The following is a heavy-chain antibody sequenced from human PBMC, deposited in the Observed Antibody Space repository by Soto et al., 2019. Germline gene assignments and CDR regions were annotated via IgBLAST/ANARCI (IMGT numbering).Heavy chain of an antibody. CDR3: ARDLESYCSGGCCYVYYYGMDV. Sequence: GGSLRLSCAASGFTFSSYAMHWVRQAPGKGLEWVAVISYDGRNKYYADSVKGRFTISRDNSKNTLYLQMNSLRAEDTAVYYCARDLESYCSGGCCYVYYYGMDVWGQGTMVTVSS. CDR1: GFTFSSYA. V-gene: IGHV3-30*04. D-gene: IGHD2-15*01. J-gene: IGHJ6*02. CDR2: ISYDGRNK.